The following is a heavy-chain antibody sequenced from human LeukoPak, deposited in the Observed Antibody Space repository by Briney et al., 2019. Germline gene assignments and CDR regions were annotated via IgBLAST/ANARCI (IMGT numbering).Heavy chain of an antibody. CDR2: INPSGGST. Sequence: VASVKVSCKASGYTFTSYYMHWVRQAPGQGLEWMGIINPSGGSTSYAQKFQGRVTMTRDTSTSTVYMELSSLRSEDRAVYYCARDWAGITGTTWDAFDIWGQGTMVTLSS. CDR1: GYTFTSYY. J-gene: IGHJ3*02. V-gene: IGHV1-46*01. D-gene: IGHD1-20*01. CDR3: ARDWAGITGTTWDAFDI.